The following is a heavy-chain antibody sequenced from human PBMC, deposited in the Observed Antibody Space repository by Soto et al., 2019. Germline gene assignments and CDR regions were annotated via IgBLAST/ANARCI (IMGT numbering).Heavy chain of an antibody. CDR3: ARDHRDYYGSGSYYNGNWFDP. D-gene: IGHD3-10*01. CDR2: IYYSGST. V-gene: IGHV4-61*01. CDR1: GGSVSSGSYY. J-gene: IGHJ5*02. Sequence: PSETLSLTCTVSGGSVSSGSYYWSWIRQPPGKGLEWIGYIYYSGSTNYNPSLKSRVTISVDTSKNQFSLKLSSVTAADTAVYYCARDHRDYYGSGSYYNGNWFDPWGQGTLVTVSS.